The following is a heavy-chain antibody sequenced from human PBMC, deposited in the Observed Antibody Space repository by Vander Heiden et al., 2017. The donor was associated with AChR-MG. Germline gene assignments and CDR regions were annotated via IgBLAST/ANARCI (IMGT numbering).Heavy chain of an antibody. CDR3: ARGPYKLNYYGMDV. V-gene: IGHV3-48*02. D-gene: IGHD1-1*01. J-gene: IGHJ6*02. CDR1: GFTFSSYS. CDR2: ISSSSSTI. Sequence: EVQLVESGGGLVPGGSLRLSCAACGFTFSSYSMNWVRQAPGKGLEWVSYISSSSSTIYYADSVKGRFTISRDNAKNSLYLQMNSLRDEDTAVYYCARGPYKLNYYGMDVWGQGTTVTVSS.